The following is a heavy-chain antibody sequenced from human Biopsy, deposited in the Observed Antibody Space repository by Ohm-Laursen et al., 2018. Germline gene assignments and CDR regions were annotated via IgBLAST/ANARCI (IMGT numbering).Heavy chain of an antibody. J-gene: IGHJ4*02. CDR1: GGSIGSFF. Sequence: SETLSLTCTVSGGSIGSFFWSWIRQPPGKGLEWIGYIYYSGGTNYNPSLRSRVTISVDRSKNQFSLELSSVTAADTAVYYCARVGAGAPSIDYFDYWGQGALVTVSS. CDR2: IYYSGGT. CDR3: ARVGAGAPSIDYFDY. V-gene: IGHV4-59*01. D-gene: IGHD1-26*01.